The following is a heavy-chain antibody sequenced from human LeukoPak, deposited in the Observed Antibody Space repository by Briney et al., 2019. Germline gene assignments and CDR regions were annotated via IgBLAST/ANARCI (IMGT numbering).Heavy chain of an antibody. CDR2: ISGSGGST. CDR3: AKDELAYDFWSGYFLDY. CDR1: GFTFSSYA. J-gene: IGHJ4*02. V-gene: IGHV3-23*01. D-gene: IGHD3-3*01. Sequence: GGSLRLSCAASGFTFSSYAMSWVRQAPGKGLEWVSAISGSGGSTYYADSVKGRFTISRDNSKNTLYLQMNSLRAEDTAVYYCAKDELAYDFWSGYFLDYWGQGTLVTVSS.